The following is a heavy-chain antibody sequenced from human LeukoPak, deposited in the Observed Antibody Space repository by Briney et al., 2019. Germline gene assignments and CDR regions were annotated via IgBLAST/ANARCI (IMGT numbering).Heavy chain of an antibody. CDR3: ARGVSQTKIDY. V-gene: IGHV1-46*01. CDR2: INPSGGST. CDR1: GYTFTSYY. Sequence: GASVKVSCKASGYTFTSYYMHWVRQAPAQGLEWMGIINPSGGSTSYSRKFQGRVTITRDTSTSTVYMELSSLRCEDTAVYYCARGVSQTKIDYWGQGTLVTVSS. J-gene: IGHJ4*02. D-gene: IGHD5/OR15-5a*01.